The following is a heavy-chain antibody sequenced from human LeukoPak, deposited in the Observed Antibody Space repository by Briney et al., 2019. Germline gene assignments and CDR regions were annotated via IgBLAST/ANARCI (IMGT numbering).Heavy chain of an antibody. CDR1: GGTLSTYA. CDR3: ARASVPRYSYPSLYY. J-gene: IGHJ4*02. CDR2: IIPMFGST. V-gene: IGHV1-69*06. Sequence: GSSVKVSCKASGGTLSTYAISWVRQAPGQGLEWMGGIIPMFGSTNYAQNFQGRVTITADKSTSTAYMELSSLRSEDTAVYYCARASVPRYSYPSLYYWGQGTLVTVSS. D-gene: IGHD5-18*01.